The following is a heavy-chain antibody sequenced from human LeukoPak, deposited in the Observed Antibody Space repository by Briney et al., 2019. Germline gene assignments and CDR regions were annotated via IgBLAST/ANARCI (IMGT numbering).Heavy chain of an antibody. Sequence: SETLSLTCTVSGGSISSSSYYWGWIRQPPGKGLEWIGSIYYSGSTYYNPSLKGRVTISVDTSKNQFSLKLSSVTAADTAVYYCARGKPSYGSGTYYRPLEPNYMDVWGKGTTVTVSS. CDR3: ARGKPSYGSGTYYRPLEPNYMDV. V-gene: IGHV4-39*07. J-gene: IGHJ6*03. D-gene: IGHD3-10*01. CDR2: IYYSGST. CDR1: GGSISSSSYY.